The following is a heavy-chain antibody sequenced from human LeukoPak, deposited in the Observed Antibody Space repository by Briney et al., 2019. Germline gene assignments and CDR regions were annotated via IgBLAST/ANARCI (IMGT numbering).Heavy chain of an antibody. CDR3: ARLGKFAYCGGDCYNSDY. V-gene: IGHV5-51*01. CDR2: IYPGDSDT. D-gene: IGHD2-21*02. Sequence: GESLKISCKGSGYSFTSYWIGWVRQMPGKGLEWMGIIYPGDSDTRYSPSFQGQVTISADKSISTAYLQWSSLKASDTAMYYCARLGKFAYCGGDCYNSDYWGQGTLVTVSS. CDR1: GYSFTSYW. J-gene: IGHJ4*02.